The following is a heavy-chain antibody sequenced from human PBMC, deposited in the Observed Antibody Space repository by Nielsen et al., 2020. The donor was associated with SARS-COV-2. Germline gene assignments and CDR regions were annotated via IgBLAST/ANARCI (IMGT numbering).Heavy chain of an antibody. CDR1: GDTFPIDN. J-gene: IGHJ4*02. CDR2: INLSAGST. V-gene: IGHV1-46*01. Sequence: ASVKVSCKASGDTFPIDNIHWLRQAHGQGLEWIGIINLSAGSTDSAQKFKGRVTMTRDTSASTVYLALTSLKSEDTAVYYCATPITVDYFDYWGQGTLVTVSS. CDR3: ATPITVDYFDY.